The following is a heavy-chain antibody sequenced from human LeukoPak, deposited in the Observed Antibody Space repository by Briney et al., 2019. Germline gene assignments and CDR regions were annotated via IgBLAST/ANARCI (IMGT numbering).Heavy chain of an antibody. Sequence: GGSLRLSCAASGFTFSSYAMSWVRQAPGKGLEWVSAVSGSGGNTYYADSVKGRFTISRDNSKNTLYLQMNSLRAEDTAVYYCAKGPGSYKLLFFDYWGQGTLVTVSS. D-gene: IGHD1-26*01. CDR1: GFTFSSYA. CDR2: VSGSGGNT. CDR3: AKGPGSYKLLFFDY. V-gene: IGHV3-23*01. J-gene: IGHJ4*02.